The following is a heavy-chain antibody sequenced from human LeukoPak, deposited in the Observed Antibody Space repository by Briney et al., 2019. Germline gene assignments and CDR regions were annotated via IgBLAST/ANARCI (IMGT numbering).Heavy chain of an antibody. V-gene: IGHV1-18*01. Sequence: ASVKVSCKASGYTFTSYGISWVRQAPGQGLEWMGWISAYNGNTNYAQKLQGRVTMTTDTSTSTAYMELRSLRPDDTAVYYCARVVYCSGGSCYRENDYWGQGTLVTVSS. J-gene: IGHJ4*02. CDR1: GYTFTSYG. CDR3: ARVVYCSGGSCYRENDY. CDR2: ISAYNGNT. D-gene: IGHD2-15*01.